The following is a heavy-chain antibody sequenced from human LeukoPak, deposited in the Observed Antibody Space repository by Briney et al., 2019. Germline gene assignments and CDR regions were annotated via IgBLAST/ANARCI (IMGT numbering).Heavy chain of an antibody. CDR1: GFTFSAYE. CDR2: ISSSSSYI. V-gene: IGHV3-21*01. J-gene: IGHJ4*02. CDR3: ASNYGYFHY. Sequence: GGSLRLSCAASGFTFSAYEMNWVRQAPGKGLEWVSSISSSSSYIYYADSVKGRFTISRDNAKNSLYLQMNSLRAEDTAVYYCASNYGYFHYWGQGTLVTVSS. D-gene: IGHD3-10*01.